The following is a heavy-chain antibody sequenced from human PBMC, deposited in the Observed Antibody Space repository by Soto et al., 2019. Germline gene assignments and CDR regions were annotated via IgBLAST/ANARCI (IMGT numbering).Heavy chain of an antibody. CDR1: GFTFSSYA. J-gene: IGHJ4*02. Sequence: GGSLRLSCAASGFTFSSYAMSWVRQAPGKGLEWVSAISGSGGSTYYADSVKGRFTISRDNSKNTLYLQMNSLRAEDTAVYYCAKGSSGGSRRAGYFDYWGQGTLVTVSS. CDR2: ISGSGGST. D-gene: IGHD2-15*01. V-gene: IGHV3-23*01. CDR3: AKGSSGGSRRAGYFDY.